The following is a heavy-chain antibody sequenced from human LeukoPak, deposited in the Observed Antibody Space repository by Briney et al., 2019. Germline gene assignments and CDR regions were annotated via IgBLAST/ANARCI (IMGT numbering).Heavy chain of an antibody. CDR2: INPNSGGT. J-gene: IGHJ6*02. V-gene: IGHV1-2*02. D-gene: IGHD3-3*01. CDR1: GYTFTGYY. CDR3: ARDSDSSYYDFWNGYYHGMDV. Sequence: ASVKVSCKASGYTFTGYYMHWVRQAPGQGLEWMGWINPNSGGTNYAQKFQGRVTMTRDTSISTAYMELSRLRSDDTAVYYCARDSDSSYYDFWNGYYHGMDVWGQGTTVTVSS.